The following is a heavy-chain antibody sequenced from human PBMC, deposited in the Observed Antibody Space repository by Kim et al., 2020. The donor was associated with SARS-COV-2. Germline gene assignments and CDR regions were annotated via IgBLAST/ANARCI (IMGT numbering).Heavy chain of an antibody. V-gene: IGHV4-30-2*05. CDR3: ARVRGTIFGVVAIDY. J-gene: IGHJ4*02. Sequence: SLKSRVTISVDTSKNQFSLKLSSVTAADTAVYYCARVRGTIFGVVAIDYWGQGTLVTVSS. D-gene: IGHD3-3*01.